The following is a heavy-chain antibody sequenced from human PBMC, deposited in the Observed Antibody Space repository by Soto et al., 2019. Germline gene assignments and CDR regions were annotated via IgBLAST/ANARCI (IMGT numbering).Heavy chain of an antibody. Sequence: QVQLVQSGGEVKQPGASVKVSCKASGYSFTNYGVTWVRQAPEQGLEYMGWISPRNGYTNFAQHFQDRVTMTTDTSTNTAYMEVRRLQSDDTVVYYCVRDQYRQYYPSYVDYWGQGTLVTVSS. J-gene: IGHJ4*02. V-gene: IGHV1-18*01. CDR2: ISPRNGYT. D-gene: IGHD3-16*01. CDR1: GYSFTNYG. CDR3: VRDQYRQYYPSYVDY.